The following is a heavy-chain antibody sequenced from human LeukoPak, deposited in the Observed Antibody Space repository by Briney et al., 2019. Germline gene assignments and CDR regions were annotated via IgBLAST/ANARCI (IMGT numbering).Heavy chain of an antibody. CDR1: GYSFSRYG. V-gene: IGHV1-18*01. CDR3: AREGIVATKSLDH. Sequence: GASVKVSCKASGYSFSRYGISWVRQAPGQGLEWMGWISTYNGNTNYAQKFQGRVTMTTDTSTNTAYMELRSLRSDDTAVYYCAREGIVATKSLDHWGQGTLVTVSS. J-gene: IGHJ4*02. CDR2: ISTYNGNT. D-gene: IGHD5-12*01.